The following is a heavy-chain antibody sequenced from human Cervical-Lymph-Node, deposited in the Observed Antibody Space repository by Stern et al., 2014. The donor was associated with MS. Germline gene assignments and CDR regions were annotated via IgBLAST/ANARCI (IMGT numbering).Heavy chain of an antibody. CDR2: IYYSGST. CDR1: GGSISTYY. Sequence: QVQLQESGPGLVKPSETLSLTCTVSGGSISTYYWSWIRQHPGKGLEWIGYIYYSGSTNYNPSLKSRVTISVDTSKNQFSLKLSSVTAADTAVYYCARDSPITHAAFDIWGQGTMVTVSS. CDR3: ARDSPITHAAFDI. D-gene: IGHD3-10*01. J-gene: IGHJ3*02. V-gene: IGHV4-59*01.